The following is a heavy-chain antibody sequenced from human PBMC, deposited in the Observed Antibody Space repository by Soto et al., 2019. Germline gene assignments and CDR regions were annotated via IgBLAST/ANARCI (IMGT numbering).Heavy chain of an antibody. CDR2: ISYDGSNK. V-gene: IGHV3-30-3*01. CDR1: GFTFSSYA. D-gene: IGHD6-13*01. Sequence: ESGGGVIQPGRSLRLTCAASGFTFSSYAMHWVRQAPGKGLEWVALISYDGSNKYYADSVKGRFTISRDNSKNTLYLQMNSLRAEDTAVYYCARDRRIAAAGLYFDYWGQGTLVTVSS. CDR3: ARDRRIAAAGLYFDY. J-gene: IGHJ4*02.